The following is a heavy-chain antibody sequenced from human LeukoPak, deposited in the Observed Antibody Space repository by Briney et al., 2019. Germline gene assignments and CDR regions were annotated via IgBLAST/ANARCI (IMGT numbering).Heavy chain of an antibody. CDR1: GGSISSYY. CDR3: ARSIRYSYYYMDV. CDR2: IYTGGST. J-gene: IGHJ6*03. V-gene: IGHV4-4*09. Sequence: SETLSLTCTVSGGSISSYYWNWIRQPPGKGLEWIGYIYTGGSTNYNPSLKSRVSMSVDTSKNQFSLKLSSVTAADTAVYYCARSIRYSYYYMDVWGKGTTVTVSS.